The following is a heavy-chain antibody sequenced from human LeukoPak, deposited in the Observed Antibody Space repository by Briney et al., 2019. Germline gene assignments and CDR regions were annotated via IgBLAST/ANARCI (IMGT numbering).Heavy chain of an antibody. CDR1: GYTFTGYF. D-gene: IGHD6-19*01. Sequence: ASVKVSCKASGYTFTGYFIHWVRQAPGQGLEWMGWINPHSGGTNYAQKFQGRVTMTRDTSISTAYMELSSLRSDDTAVYYCARDLRYSSGWSASGMDVWGKGTTVTISS. CDR3: ARDLRYSSGWSASGMDV. V-gene: IGHV1-2*02. CDR2: INPHSGGT. J-gene: IGHJ6*03.